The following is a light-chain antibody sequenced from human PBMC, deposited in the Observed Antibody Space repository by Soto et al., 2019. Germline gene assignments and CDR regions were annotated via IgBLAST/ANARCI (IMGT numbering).Light chain of an antibody. Sequence: EIVLTQSPGTLSLSPGERATLSCRASQSVATNYLAWYQQKPGQAPRLLIYGASTRATGIPDRFSGSGSATDFTLTISRLEPGDSAVYYCQQNGGSPHLTFGGGTKVEI. J-gene: IGKJ4*01. CDR1: QSVATNY. V-gene: IGKV3-20*01. CDR3: QQNGGSPHLT. CDR2: GAS.